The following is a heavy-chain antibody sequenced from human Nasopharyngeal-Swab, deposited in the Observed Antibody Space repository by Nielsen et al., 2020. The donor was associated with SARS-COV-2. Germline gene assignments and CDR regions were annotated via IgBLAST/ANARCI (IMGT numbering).Heavy chain of an antibody. V-gene: IGHV3-11*06. D-gene: IGHD3-10*01. CDR2: ISSSSSYT. Sequence: GGSLRLSCAASGFAFSDYYMSWIRQAPGKGLEWVSYISSSSSYTNYADSVKGRFTISRDNSKNTLYLQMNSLRAEDTAVYYCAKDYYGSGSYLGWLSGPEYYFDYWGQGTLVTVSS. J-gene: IGHJ4*02. CDR1: GFAFSDYY. CDR3: AKDYYGSGSYLGWLSGPEYYFDY.